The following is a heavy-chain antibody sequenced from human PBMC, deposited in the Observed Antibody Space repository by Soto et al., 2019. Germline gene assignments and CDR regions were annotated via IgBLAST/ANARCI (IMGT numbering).Heavy chain of an antibody. J-gene: IGHJ6*02. CDR2: INPNSGDT. D-gene: IGHD3-9*01. CDR3: ARDARGTRGFDEMDI. CDR1: GYSFTGYH. Sequence: ASVKVSCKASGYSFTGYHIHWVRQAPGRGLEWMGWINPNSGDTEYAQNFQGRVTMTRDTSFNLVYMEMSGLMSDDTAVYYCARDARGTRGFDEMDIWGQGTTVTVS. V-gene: IGHV1-2*02.